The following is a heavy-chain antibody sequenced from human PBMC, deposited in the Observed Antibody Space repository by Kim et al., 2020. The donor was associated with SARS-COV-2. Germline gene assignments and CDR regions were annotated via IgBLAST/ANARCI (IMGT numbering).Heavy chain of an antibody. D-gene: IGHD3-9*01. J-gene: IGHJ5*02. Sequence: GGSLRLSCAASGFTFSSYSMNWVRQAPGKGLEWVSFIRSSSSYIYYADSVKGRFTISRDNAKNSLYLQMNSLRAEDTAVYYCARDRGDMFTDNWFDPWVQGTLVTVSS. CDR2: IRSSSSYI. CDR1: GFTFSSYS. V-gene: IGHV3-21*01. CDR3: ARDRGDMFTDNWFDP.